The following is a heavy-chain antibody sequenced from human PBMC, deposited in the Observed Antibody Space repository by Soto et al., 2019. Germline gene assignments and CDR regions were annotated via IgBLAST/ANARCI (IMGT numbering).Heavy chain of an antibody. V-gene: IGHV2-5*02. Sequence: QITLKESGPTLVKSTQTLTLTCTFSGFTHTTSGVGVAWIRQPPGKALEWLAPIYWDDDERYSPSLKTRLSITKAASMDHVVLTMANMAPADTATDYCAYASASHHTAMEVWGPGTTVTVSS. CDR2: IYWDDDE. D-gene: IGHD2-2*02. CDR3: AYASASHHTAMEV. CDR1: GFTHTTSGVG. J-gene: IGHJ6*02.